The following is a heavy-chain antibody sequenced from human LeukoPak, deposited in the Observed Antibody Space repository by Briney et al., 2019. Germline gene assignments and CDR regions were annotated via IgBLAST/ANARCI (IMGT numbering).Heavy chain of an antibody. CDR1: GYIFTSYW. CDR3: ARHPQGGSGATNWFDL. J-gene: IGHJ5*02. V-gene: IGHV5-10-1*01. CDR2: IDPSDSYT. Sequence: GESLKISCKGSGYIFTSYWISWVRQMPGKGLEWMGRIDPSDSYTNYSPSFQGHVTISADKSISTAYLQWSSLKASDTAMYYCARHPQGGSGATNWFDLWGQGTLVTVSS. D-gene: IGHD3-10*01.